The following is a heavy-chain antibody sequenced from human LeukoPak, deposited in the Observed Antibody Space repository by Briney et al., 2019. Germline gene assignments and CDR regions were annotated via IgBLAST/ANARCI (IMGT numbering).Heavy chain of an antibody. Sequence: GASVKVSCKVSGYTLTELSMHWVRQAPGKGLEWMGGFDPEDGETIYAQKFQGRVTMTEDTSTDTAYMELSSLRSEDTAVYYCATLLPPRKLVVVIHSPLSDWGQGTLVTVSS. V-gene: IGHV1-24*01. CDR3: ATLLPPRKLVVVIHSPLSD. J-gene: IGHJ4*02. CDR2: FDPEDGET. CDR1: GYTLTELS. D-gene: IGHD3-22*01.